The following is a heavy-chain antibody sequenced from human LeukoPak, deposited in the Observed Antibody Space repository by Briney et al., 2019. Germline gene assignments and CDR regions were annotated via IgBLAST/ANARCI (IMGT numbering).Heavy chain of an antibody. CDR2: INPSDGST. V-gene: IGHV1-46*01. CDR3: ARAPVTKYYFDY. CDR1: GYTFTSYY. D-gene: IGHD4-17*01. Sequence: ASVKVSFKASGYTFTSYYMHWVRQAPGQGLEWMGIINPSDGSTSYAQKFQGRVTMTRDTSTSTVYMELSSLRSEDTAVYYCARAPVTKYYFDYWGQGTLVTVSS. J-gene: IGHJ4*02.